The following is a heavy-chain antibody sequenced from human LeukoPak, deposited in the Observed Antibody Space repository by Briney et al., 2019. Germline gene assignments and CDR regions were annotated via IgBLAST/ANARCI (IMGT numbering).Heavy chain of an antibody. V-gene: IGHV3-9*03. CDR3: AKDITNGAGWWELYVGDVAFDI. CDR2: ISWNSGSI. Sequence: PGGSLRLSCAASGFTFDDYAMHWVRQAPGKGLEWVSGISWNSGSIGYADSVKGRFTISRDNAKNSLYLQMNSLRAEDMALYYCAKDITNGAGWWELYVGDVAFDIWGQGTMVTVSS. J-gene: IGHJ3*02. CDR1: GFTFDDYA. D-gene: IGHD1-26*01.